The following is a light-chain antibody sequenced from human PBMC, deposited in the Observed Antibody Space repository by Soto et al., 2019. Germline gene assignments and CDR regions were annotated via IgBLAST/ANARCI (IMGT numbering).Light chain of an antibody. CDR1: QDISTF. J-gene: IGKJ4*01. CDR2: SAS. Sequence: DIQLTQSPSSLSAFVGDRVTITCRSSQDISTFLLWYQQKPGKAPKPLMYSASRLESGVPSRFSGTGSGTDFTLTISGLQAEDVATYYCQQSHSAPLTFGGGNKVEIK. V-gene: IGKV1-39*01. CDR3: QQSHSAPLT.